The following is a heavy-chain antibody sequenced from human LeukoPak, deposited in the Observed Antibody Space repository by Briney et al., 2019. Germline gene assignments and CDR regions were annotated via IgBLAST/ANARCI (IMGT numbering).Heavy chain of an antibody. CDR1: GFTFSSYG. CDR3: AKDLDGYNRDYFDY. V-gene: IGHV3-30*18. J-gene: IGHJ4*02. Sequence: GGSLRLSCAASGFTFSSYGMHWVRQAPGKGLEWVAGISYDGSNKYYADSVKGRFTISRDNSKNTLYLQMNSLRAEDTAVYYCAKDLDGYNRDYFDYWGQGTLVTVSS. CDR2: ISYDGSNK. D-gene: IGHD5-24*01.